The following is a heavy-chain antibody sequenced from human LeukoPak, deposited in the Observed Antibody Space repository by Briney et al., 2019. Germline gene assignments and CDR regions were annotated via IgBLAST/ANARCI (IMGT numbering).Heavy chain of an antibody. J-gene: IGHJ4*02. CDR1: GFTFSSYE. Sequence: GGSLRLSCAASGFTFSSYEMNWVRQAPGKGLEWVSYISSRGSSIYFADSVKGRFTISRDNAKNSLYLQMNSLRAEDTAVYYCASRPPPHRGPFDYWGQGTPVTVSS. CDR3: ASRPPPHRGPFDY. CDR2: ISSRGSSI. V-gene: IGHV3-48*03.